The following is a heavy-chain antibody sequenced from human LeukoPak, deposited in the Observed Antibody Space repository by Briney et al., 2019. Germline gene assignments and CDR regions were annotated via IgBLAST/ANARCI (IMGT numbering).Heavy chain of an antibody. Sequence: SETLSLTCAVSGGSISSSNWWSWVRQPPGKGLEWIGEIYHSGSTNYNPSLKSRVTISVDTSKNQFSLKLSSVTAADTAVYYCARYRSSSSSRGAFDIWGQGTMVTVSS. CDR1: GGSISSSNW. CDR3: ARYRSSSSSRGAFDI. D-gene: IGHD6-6*01. J-gene: IGHJ3*02. V-gene: IGHV4-4*02. CDR2: IYHSGST.